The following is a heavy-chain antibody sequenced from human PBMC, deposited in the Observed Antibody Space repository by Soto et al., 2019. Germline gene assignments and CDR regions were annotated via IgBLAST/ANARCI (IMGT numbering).Heavy chain of an antibody. CDR1: GFTFSSYA. Sequence: PGGSLRLSCAASGFTFSSYAMHWVRQAPGKGLEWVAVISYDGSNKYYADSVKGRFTISRDNSKNTLYLQMNSLRAEDTAVYYCARDLSDYYGSGSYFGMDVWGQGTTVTVSS. CDR2: ISYDGSNK. D-gene: IGHD3-10*01. J-gene: IGHJ6*02. V-gene: IGHV3-30-3*01. CDR3: ARDLSDYYGSGSYFGMDV.